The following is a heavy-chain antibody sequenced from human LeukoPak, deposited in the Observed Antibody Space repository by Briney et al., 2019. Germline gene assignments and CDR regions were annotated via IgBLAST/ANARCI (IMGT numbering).Heavy chain of an antibody. CDR3: ARVEGSGWYYYFDY. Sequence: SETLSLTCTVTGGSISSYYWSWIRQPPGKGLEWIGYIYYSGSTNYNPSLKSRVTISVDTSKNQLSLKLSSVTAADTAVYFCARVEGSGWYYYFDYWGQGTLVTVSS. V-gene: IGHV4-59*01. CDR1: GGSISSYY. D-gene: IGHD6-19*01. J-gene: IGHJ4*02. CDR2: IYYSGST.